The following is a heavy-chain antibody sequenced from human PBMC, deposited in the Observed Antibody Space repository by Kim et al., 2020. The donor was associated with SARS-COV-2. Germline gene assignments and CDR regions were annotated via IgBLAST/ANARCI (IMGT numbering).Heavy chain of an antibody. Sequence: ASVKVSCKASGYTFTSYAMNWVRQAPGQGLEWMGWINTNTVNPTYAQGFTGRFVFSLDTSVSTAYLQISSLKAEDTAVYYCARADVTTIFGVVIIPVYDFDYWGQGTLVTVSS. D-gene: IGHD3-3*01. V-gene: IGHV7-4-1*02. CDR3: ARADVTTIFGVVIIPVYDFDY. CDR2: INTNTVNP. CDR1: GYTFTSYA. J-gene: IGHJ4*02.